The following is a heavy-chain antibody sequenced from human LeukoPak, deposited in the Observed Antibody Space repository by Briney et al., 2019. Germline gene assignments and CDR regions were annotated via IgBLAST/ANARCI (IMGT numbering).Heavy chain of an antibody. CDR1: VFIFSSYG. CDR2: IWYAGSNK. D-gene: IGHD5-24*01. CDR3: AKDNGDGYNNYFDY. Sequence: GGSLRLSCAASVFIFSSYGMHCVRQAPGKGLEWVAVIWYAGSNKYYADSVKGRFTLSRDNSKNTLYLQMNSLSAEDTAVYYCAKDNGDGYNNYFDYWGQGTLVTVSS. J-gene: IGHJ4*02. V-gene: IGHV3-33*06.